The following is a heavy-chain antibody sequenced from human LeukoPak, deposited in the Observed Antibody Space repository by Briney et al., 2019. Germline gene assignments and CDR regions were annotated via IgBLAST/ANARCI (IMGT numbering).Heavy chain of an antibody. Sequence: GRSLRLSCAASGFTFYDYAMHWVRQVPGKGLEWVSGISWNSGSIGYADSVKGRFTVYRDNAKNSLYLQMNSLRAEDTAVYYCAKGAHYYGSGSHRRGHYFDYWGQGTLVTVSS. CDR2: ISWNSGSI. V-gene: IGHV3-9*01. D-gene: IGHD3-10*01. CDR1: GFTFYDYA. J-gene: IGHJ4*02. CDR3: AKGAHYYGSGSHRRGHYFDY.